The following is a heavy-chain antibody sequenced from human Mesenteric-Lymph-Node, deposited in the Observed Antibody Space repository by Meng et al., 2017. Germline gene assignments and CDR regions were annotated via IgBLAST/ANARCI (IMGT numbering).Heavy chain of an antibody. D-gene: IGHD6-13*01. Sequence: ASVKVPCKASGYTFTGYYMHWVRQAPGQGLEWMGWINPNSGGTNYAQKFQGRVTMARDTSISTAYMKLSRLRSDDTAVYYCARVTQYSGCWYYFDYWGQGTLVTVSS. CDR2: INPNSGGT. V-gene: IGHV1-2*02. CDR1: GYTFTGYY. CDR3: ARVTQYSGCWYYFDY. J-gene: IGHJ4*02.